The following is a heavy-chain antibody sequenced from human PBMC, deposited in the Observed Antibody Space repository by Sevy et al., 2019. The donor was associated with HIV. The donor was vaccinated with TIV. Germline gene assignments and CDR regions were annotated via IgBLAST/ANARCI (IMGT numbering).Heavy chain of an antibody. Sequence: GGSLRLSCAASGFTFSSYSMNWVRQAPGKGLEWVSYITSSSSTIYYADSVKGRFTISRDNAKNSLYLQMNSLRAEDTAVYYCARDLVVPAAIGYYYGMDVWGHGTTVTVSS. CDR3: ARDLVVPAAIGYYYGMDV. CDR2: ITSSSSTI. V-gene: IGHV3-48*01. CDR1: GFTFSSYS. J-gene: IGHJ6*02. D-gene: IGHD2-2*01.